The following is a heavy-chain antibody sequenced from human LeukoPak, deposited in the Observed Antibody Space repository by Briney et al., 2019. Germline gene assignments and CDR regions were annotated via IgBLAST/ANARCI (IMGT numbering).Heavy chain of an antibody. Sequence: SETLSLTCAVYGASFSGYYWSWIRQPPGKGLEWIGEINHSGSTNYNPSLKSRVTISVDTSKNQFSLKLSSVTAADTAVYYCARRYSSSSYNWFDPWGQGTLVTVSS. CDR1: GASFSGYY. J-gene: IGHJ5*02. V-gene: IGHV4-34*01. CDR2: INHSGST. D-gene: IGHD6-13*01. CDR3: ARRYSSSSYNWFDP.